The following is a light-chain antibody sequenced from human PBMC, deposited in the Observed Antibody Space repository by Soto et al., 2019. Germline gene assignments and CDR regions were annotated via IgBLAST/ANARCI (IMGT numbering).Light chain of an antibody. CDR2: EVT. J-gene: IGLJ1*01. Sequence: QSVLTQPASVSGSPGQSITISSAGTSSDVGSYNFVSWYQQHPGRAPKLMIYEVTKRPSGVSSRFSGSKSGNTASLPISGLQAEDEADYYCCSYAGTSSYVFGTGTKVTVL. CDR3: CSYAGTSSYV. CDR1: SSDVGSYNF. V-gene: IGLV2-23*02.